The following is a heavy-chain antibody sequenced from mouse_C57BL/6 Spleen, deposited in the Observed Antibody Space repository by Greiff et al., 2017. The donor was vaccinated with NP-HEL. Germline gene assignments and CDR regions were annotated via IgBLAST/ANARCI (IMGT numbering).Heavy chain of an antibody. CDR3: ARNFLAYYYGSSYWYFDV. D-gene: IGHD1-1*01. CDR2: ILPGSGGT. V-gene: IGHV1-9*01. J-gene: IGHJ1*03. Sequence: QVQLKQSGAELMKPGASVKLSCKATGYTFTGYWIEWVKQRPGHGLEWIGEILPGSGGTNYNEKFKGKATFTADTSSNTAYMQLSSLTTEDSAIYYCARNFLAYYYGSSYWYFDVWGTGTTVTVSS. CDR1: GYTFTGYW.